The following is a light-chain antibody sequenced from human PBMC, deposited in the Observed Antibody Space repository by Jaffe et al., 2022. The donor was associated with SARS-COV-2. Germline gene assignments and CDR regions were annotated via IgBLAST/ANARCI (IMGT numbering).Light chain of an antibody. Sequence: QSALTQPASVSGSPGQSITISCTGTSSDVGTYNLVSWYQQHPGKAPKLMIHEGSKRPSGVSNRFSASKSGNTASLTISGLQAEDEADYYCCSYAGSNTYVFGTGTKVTVL. CDR1: SSDVGTYNL. V-gene: IGLV2-23*01. CDR3: CSYAGSNTYV. J-gene: IGLJ1*01. CDR2: EGS.